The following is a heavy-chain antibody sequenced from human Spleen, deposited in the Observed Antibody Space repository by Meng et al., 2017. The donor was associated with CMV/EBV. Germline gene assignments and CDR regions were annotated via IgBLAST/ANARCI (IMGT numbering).Heavy chain of an antibody. J-gene: IGHJ4*02. CDR2: LYQSGST. Sequence: ESLKISCAASGFTVSSNEMSWVRQAPGKGLEWIGSLYQSGSTFYNPSLKSRVTISVDTSKNHFSLKLSSVTAADTAVYYCATPRAGFASGWSFDYWGQGALVTVSS. CDR1: GFTVSSNE. CDR3: ATPRAGFASGWSFDY. D-gene: IGHD6-19*01. V-gene: IGHV4-38-2*01.